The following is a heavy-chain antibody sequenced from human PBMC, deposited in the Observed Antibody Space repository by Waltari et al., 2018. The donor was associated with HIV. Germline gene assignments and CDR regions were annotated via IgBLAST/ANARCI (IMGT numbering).Heavy chain of an antibody. V-gene: IGHV4-30-4*08. D-gene: IGHD3-9*01. Sequence: VQLFESGPGLVRPSQTLSLTCTVSGDSFISANYHWAWIRQTPGEGLAWIGHLFFKQPTSVNPSVKSRLSISIDKTKNQFSLKLETVTAADTAVFFCARVSFDRKGSYTSYVFDSWGGGILVTVTA. CDR2: LFFKQPT. J-gene: IGHJ4*02. CDR3: ARVSFDRKGSYTSYVFDS. CDR1: GDSFISANYH.